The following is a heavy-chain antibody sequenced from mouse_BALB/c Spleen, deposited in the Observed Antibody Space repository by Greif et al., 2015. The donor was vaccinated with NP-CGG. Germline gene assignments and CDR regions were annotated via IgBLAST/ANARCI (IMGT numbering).Heavy chain of an antibody. J-gene: IGHJ4*01. V-gene: IGHV1-4*01. CDR3: ARVTTATDYAMDY. CDR2: ISPSSGYT. Sequence: QVHVKQSGAELARPGASVKMSCKASGYAFTSYTMHWVKQRPGQGLEWIGYISPSSGYTNYNQKFKDKATLTADKSSSTAYMQLSSLTSEDSAVYYCARVTTATDYAMDYWGQGTSVTVSS. CDR1: GYAFTSYT. D-gene: IGHD1-2*01.